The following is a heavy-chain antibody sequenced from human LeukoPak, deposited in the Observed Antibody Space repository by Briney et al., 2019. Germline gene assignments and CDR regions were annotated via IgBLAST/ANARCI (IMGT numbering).Heavy chain of an antibody. J-gene: IGHJ5*02. Sequence: SETLSLTCTVSAVSISSYYWSWIRQPPGKGLEWIGYIYYSGSTNYNPSLKSRVTISVDTSKNQFSLKLSSVTAADTAVYYCARDSYGDYEGWFDPWGQGTLVTVSS. V-gene: IGHV4-59*01. CDR3: ARDSYGDYEGWFDP. CDR2: IYYSGST. CDR1: AVSISSYY. D-gene: IGHD4-17*01.